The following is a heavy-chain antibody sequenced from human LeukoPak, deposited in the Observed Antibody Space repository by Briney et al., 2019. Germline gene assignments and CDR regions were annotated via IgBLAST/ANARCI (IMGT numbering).Heavy chain of an antibody. CDR1: GFTVSSNY. J-gene: IGHJ4*02. CDR3: AKIPPGIAAAGTDY. Sequence: GGSLRLSCGASGFTVSSNYMSWVRQAPGKGLEWVSVIYSGGSTYYADSVKGRFTISRDNSKNTLYLQMNSLRAEDTAVYYCAKIPPGIAAAGTDYWGQGTLVTVSS. V-gene: IGHV3-66*01. D-gene: IGHD6-13*01. CDR2: IYSGGST.